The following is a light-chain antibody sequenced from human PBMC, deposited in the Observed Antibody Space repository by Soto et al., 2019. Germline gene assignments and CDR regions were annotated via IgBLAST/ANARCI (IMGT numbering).Light chain of an antibody. J-gene: IGKJ5*01. CDR3: QLYGISPQ. CDR1: QSVSSN. CDR2: GTS. V-gene: IGKV3-15*01. Sequence: EIVMTQSPATLSVSPGERATLSCRASQSVSSNLAWYQQKPGQAPRLLIYGTSTRAGGVPARFSGSASGPDFTLTINRLEPEDFAVYYCQLYGISPQFGQGTRLEIK.